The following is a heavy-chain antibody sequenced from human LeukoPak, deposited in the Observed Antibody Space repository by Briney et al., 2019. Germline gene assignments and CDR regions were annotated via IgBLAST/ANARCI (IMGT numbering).Heavy chain of an antibody. J-gene: IGHJ4*02. CDR1: GGSMTYYY. D-gene: IGHD2-15*01. Sequence: SETLSLTCTVSGGSMTYYYWTWIRQPPGKGLEWIGYIYYSGNTNYNPSLKSRVTISVDTSKNQFTLMLGSVTAADTAVFYCARQRGGYVDYWGQGTLVTVSS. CDR3: ARQRGGYVDY. V-gene: IGHV4-59*08. CDR2: IYYSGNT.